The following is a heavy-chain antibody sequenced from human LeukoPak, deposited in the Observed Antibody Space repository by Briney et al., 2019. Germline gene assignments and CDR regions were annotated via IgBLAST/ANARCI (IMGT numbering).Heavy chain of an antibody. Sequence: SETLSLTCAVYGGSFSGYYWSWIRQPPGKGLEWIGEINHSGSTNYNPSLKSRVTISVDTSKNQFSLKLSSATAADTAVYYCARGGAYYYGSGSYYPNWFDPWGQGTLVTVSS. CDR3: ARGGAYYYGSGSYYPNWFDP. CDR2: INHSGST. J-gene: IGHJ5*02. CDR1: GGSFSGYY. V-gene: IGHV4-34*01. D-gene: IGHD3-10*01.